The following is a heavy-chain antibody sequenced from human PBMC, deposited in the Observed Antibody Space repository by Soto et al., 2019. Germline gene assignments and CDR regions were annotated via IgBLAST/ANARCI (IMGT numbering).Heavy chain of an antibody. D-gene: IGHD3-22*01. Sequence: SVNVSWKASGFAFTISAVQWVRQARGQRLEWIGWIVVGSGNTNYAQKFQERVTITRDMSTSTAYMELSSLRSEDTAVYYCAADRRWLLAAYYYGMDVWGQGTTVTVSS. CDR3: AADRRWLLAAYYYGMDV. CDR2: IVVGSGNT. CDR1: GFAFTISA. V-gene: IGHV1-58*01. J-gene: IGHJ6*02.